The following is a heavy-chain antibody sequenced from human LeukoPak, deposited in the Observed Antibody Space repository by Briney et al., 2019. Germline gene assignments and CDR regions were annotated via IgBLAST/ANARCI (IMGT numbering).Heavy chain of an antibody. CDR3: ARTYLGYYHSSGYAYYFDY. V-gene: IGHV4-59*08. J-gene: IGHJ4*02. Sequence: PSETLSLTCTVSDGSISSYYWSWIRQPPGKGLEWIGYIYYNGNTKYNPSLKSRVTISVDTSKNQFSLKLRSVTAADTAVYYCARTYLGYYHSSGYAYYFDYWGQGTLVPVSS. CDR1: DGSISSYY. CDR2: IYYNGNT. D-gene: IGHD3-22*01.